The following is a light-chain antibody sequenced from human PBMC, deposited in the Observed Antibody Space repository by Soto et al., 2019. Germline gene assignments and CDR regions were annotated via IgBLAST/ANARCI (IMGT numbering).Light chain of an antibody. V-gene: IGKV1-9*01. CDR3: QLLNRCPPFT. CDR1: QDIGSY. CDR2: AAS. J-gene: IGKJ4*02. Sequence: DIQLTQSPSFLSASLGDRVTITCRASQDIGSYLGWYQQKPGKAPKLLIYAASTLQSGVPSRFSGSGTATEFTLPITSLQHEDVATYYCQLLNRCPPFTFGGGTQVEIK.